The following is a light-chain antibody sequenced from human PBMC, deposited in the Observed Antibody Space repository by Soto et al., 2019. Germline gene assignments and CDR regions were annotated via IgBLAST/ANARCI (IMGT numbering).Light chain of an antibody. CDR1: QSISSD. J-gene: IGKJ4*01. Sequence: EIVMTQSPATLSVSPGQRATLSCRASQSISSDLAWYQQKPGQAPMLLIYGASTRATGFPARFSGSGSGTEFTLIISSLQSEDFAVYYCQQYNNWPLTFGGGTKVEIK. CDR3: QQYNNWPLT. V-gene: IGKV3-15*01. CDR2: GAS.